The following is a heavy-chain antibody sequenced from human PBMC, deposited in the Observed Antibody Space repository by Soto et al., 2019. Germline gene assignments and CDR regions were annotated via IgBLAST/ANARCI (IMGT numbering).Heavy chain of an antibody. Sequence: SETLSLTCTVSGGSISSGGYYWSWIRQHPGKGLEWIGYIYYSGSTYYNPSLKSRVTISVDTSKNQFSLKLSSVTAADTAVYYCARSYYYGSGSYYNPFDYWGQGTLVTVSS. V-gene: IGHV4-31*03. CDR2: IYYSGST. D-gene: IGHD3-10*01. J-gene: IGHJ4*02. CDR1: GGSISSGGYY. CDR3: ARSYYYGSGSYYNPFDY.